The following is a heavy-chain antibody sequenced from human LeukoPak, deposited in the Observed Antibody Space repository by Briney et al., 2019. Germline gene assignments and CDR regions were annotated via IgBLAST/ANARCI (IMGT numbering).Heavy chain of an antibody. CDR3: ARISCTGNSCRPYSYYDMDV. CDR2: ISSSGSLI. CDR1: GFTFSSYE. V-gene: IGHV3-48*03. D-gene: IGHD2-15*01. J-gene: IGHJ6*02. Sequence: PGGSLRLSCAASGFTFSSYEMNWLRQAPGKGLEWVSYISSSGSLIYYTDSVKGRFTISRDNAKSSLYLQVNSLRVEDTAVYYCARISCTGNSCRPYSYYDMDVWGQGTTVTVSS.